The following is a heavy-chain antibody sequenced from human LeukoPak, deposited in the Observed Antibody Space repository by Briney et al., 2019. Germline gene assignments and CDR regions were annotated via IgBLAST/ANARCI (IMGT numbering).Heavy chain of an antibody. CDR1: AGTFSSYS. CDR2: IIPIFETA. CDR3: ASGPPVVRGVITDYYYYGMDV. D-gene: IGHD3-10*01. V-gene: IGHV1-69*13. Sequence: SVKLSCKASAGTFSSYSISWVRQAPGQWLEWMGGIIPIFETANYSQKFQGRVTITADESTSTAYMELSSLRSEDTAVYYCASGPPVVRGVITDYYYYGMDVWGQGTTVTVSS. J-gene: IGHJ6*02.